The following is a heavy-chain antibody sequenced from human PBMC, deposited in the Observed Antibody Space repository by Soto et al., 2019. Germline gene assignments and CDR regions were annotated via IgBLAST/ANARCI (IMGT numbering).Heavy chain of an antibody. CDR3: AKDRSTSWSFDY. V-gene: IGHV3-30*18. CDR1: GFTFSRNG. CDR2: ISKDGSDE. Sequence: GGSLRLSCAASGFTFSRNGMHWVRQAPGKGLEWVAVISKDGSDEFYADSVKGRFTISRDDSKNTLYLQMNGLRAEDTAVYYCAKDRSTSWSFDYWGQGALVTVSS. J-gene: IGHJ4*02. D-gene: IGHD2-2*01.